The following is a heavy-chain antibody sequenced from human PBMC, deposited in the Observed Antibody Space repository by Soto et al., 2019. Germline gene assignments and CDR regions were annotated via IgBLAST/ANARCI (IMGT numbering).Heavy chain of an antibody. Sequence: SETLSLTCTFSGGSISSSSYCWVWIRTPPGKGLEWIGYVYYSGNTNYNPSLESRVTISVDTSRNRFSLNLTSATAADTAVYYCARKGAAASYAHYYMDVWGRGTAVTVSS. CDR1: GGSISSSSYC. V-gene: IGHV4-61*05. D-gene: IGHD6-13*01. CDR2: VYYSGNT. J-gene: IGHJ6*03. CDR3: ARKGAAASYAHYYMDV.